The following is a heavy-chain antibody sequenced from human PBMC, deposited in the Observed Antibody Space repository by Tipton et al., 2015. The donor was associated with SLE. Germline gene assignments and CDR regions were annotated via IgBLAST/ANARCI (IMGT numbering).Heavy chain of an antibody. CDR1: GFNFNLYW. Sequence: QLVQSGGGVVQPGGSLRLSCAASGFNFNLYWMSWVRQAPGKGLEWVANIKDDGSKKDYVDSVKGRFTISRDNAKKSLYLQMDSLRPDDTAFYYCVRVGTPDYYMDVWGKGTRVTVSS. V-gene: IGHV3-7*03. CDR2: IKDDGSKK. CDR3: VRVGTPDYYMDV. D-gene: IGHD7-27*01. J-gene: IGHJ6*03.